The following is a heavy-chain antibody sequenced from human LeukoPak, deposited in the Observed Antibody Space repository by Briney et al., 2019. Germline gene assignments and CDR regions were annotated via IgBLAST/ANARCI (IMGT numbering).Heavy chain of an antibody. CDR3: ARVSRSGYYGEY. CDR1: GFTFTRYW. V-gene: IGHV3-7*01. J-gene: IGHJ4*02. Sequence: GGSLRLSCAASGFTFTRYWMAWVRQAPGKGLEWVANIKQDGSEQYHVDSVRGRFTMSRDNTKNIVFLQMDSLRVEDTAVYYCARVSRSGYYGEYWGQGTTVTVPS. D-gene: IGHD3-3*01. CDR2: IKQDGSEQ.